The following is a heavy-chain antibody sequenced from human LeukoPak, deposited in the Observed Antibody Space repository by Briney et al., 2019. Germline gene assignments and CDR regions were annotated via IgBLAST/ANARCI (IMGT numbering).Heavy chain of an antibody. V-gene: IGHV3-23*01. CDR3: AKDPYCSSTSCYFSDY. D-gene: IGHD2-2*01. Sequence: GGSLRLSCAASGFTFSSYAMNWVRQAPGKGLEWVSAISGSGGSTCYADSVKGRFTISRDNSKNTLYLQMNSLRAEDTAVYYCAKDPYCSSTSCYFSDYWGQGTLVTVSS. J-gene: IGHJ4*02. CDR2: ISGSGGST. CDR1: GFTFSSYA.